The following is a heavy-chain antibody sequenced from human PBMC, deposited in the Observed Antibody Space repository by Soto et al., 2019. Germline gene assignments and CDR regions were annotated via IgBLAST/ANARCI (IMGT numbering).Heavy chain of an antibody. Sequence: QVQLVESGGGVVQPGRSLRLSCAASGFTFSNYAMHWVRQAPGKGLEWVAVISYDGNKKYYADSVKGRFTISRDNSKSTRYLQMNSLRTEDTAVYYCARDHDYGIYYYYGMGVWGQGATVTVSS. CDR1: GFTFSNYA. CDR3: ARDHDYGIYYYYGMGV. V-gene: IGHV3-30-3*01. D-gene: IGHD4-17*01. J-gene: IGHJ6*02. CDR2: ISYDGNKK.